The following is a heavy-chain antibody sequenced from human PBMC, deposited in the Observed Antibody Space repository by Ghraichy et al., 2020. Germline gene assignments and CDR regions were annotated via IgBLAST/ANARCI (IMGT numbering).Heavy chain of an antibody. V-gene: IGHV3-66*01. J-gene: IGHJ6*02. D-gene: IGHD4-17*01. CDR1: AFIVSSNY. CDR2: IYNGGST. Sequence: GGSLRLSCAASAFIVSSNYMSWVRQAPGKGLEWVSVIYNGGSTYYADSVKGRFTISRDNSKNTLYLRMNSLRAEDTAVYYCAREGDYDDYGGMDVWGQGTTVTVSS. CDR3: AREGDYDDYGGMDV.